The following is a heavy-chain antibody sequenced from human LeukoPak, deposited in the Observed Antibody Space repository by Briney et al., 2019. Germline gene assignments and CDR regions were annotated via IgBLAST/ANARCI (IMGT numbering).Heavy chain of an antibody. D-gene: IGHD3-22*01. CDR2: MNPNSGNT. CDR3: ARDLIDSSGYYYDY. V-gene: IGHV1-8*01. J-gene: IGHJ4*02. CDR1: GYTFTSYD. Sequence: ASVKVSCKASGYTFTSYDINWVRQATGQGLEWMGWMNPNSGNTGYAQRFQGRVTMTRNTSISTAYMELSSLRSEDTAVYYCARDLIDSSGYYYDYWGQGTLVTVSS.